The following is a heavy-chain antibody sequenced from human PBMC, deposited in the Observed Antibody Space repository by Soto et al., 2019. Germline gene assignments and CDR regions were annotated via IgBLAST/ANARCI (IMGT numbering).Heavy chain of an antibody. V-gene: IGHV3-23*01. CDR1: GFTFSSYA. CDR3: AKAAAMTTVTTIYYYYYYMDV. Sequence: GGSLRLSCAASGFTFSSYAMSWVRQAPGKGLEWVSAISGSGGSTYYADSVKGRFPIPRDNSKNTLYLQMNSLRAEDTAVYYCAKAAAMTTVTTIYYYYYYMDVWGKGTTVTVSS. CDR2: ISGSGGST. J-gene: IGHJ6*03. D-gene: IGHD4-4*01.